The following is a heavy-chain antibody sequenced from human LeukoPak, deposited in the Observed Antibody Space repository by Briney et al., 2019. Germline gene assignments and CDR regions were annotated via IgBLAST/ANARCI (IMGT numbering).Heavy chain of an antibody. D-gene: IGHD2-15*01. CDR2: IGYDGSKK. CDR3: ARDLGGIYYIAY. CDR1: GFTFSSYG. V-gene: IGHV3-30*02. Sequence: GGSLRLSCAASGFTFSSYGMHWVRPAPGEGLEWVAYIGYDGSKKYYSDSVKGRFTISRDNSKNTVHLQMNSLRAADTALYFCARDLGGIYYIAYWGQGTLVTVSS. J-gene: IGHJ4*02.